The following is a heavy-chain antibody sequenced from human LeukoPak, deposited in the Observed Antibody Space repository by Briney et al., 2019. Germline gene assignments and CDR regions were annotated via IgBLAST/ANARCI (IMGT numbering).Heavy chain of an antibody. CDR1: GYTFTDYY. J-gene: IGHJ4*02. V-gene: IGHV1-46*01. D-gene: IGHD2-2*02. CDR2: INPSGGGT. Sequence: ASVKVSCEASGYTFTDYYIHWVRQAPGQGLEYMGIINPSGGGTSYVQKFQGRVTMTRDTSTSTVYMELSSLRSEDTAVYYCTRDQGSPSSYRWGEYFDYWGQGTLVTVSS. CDR3: TRDQGSPSSYRWGEYFDY.